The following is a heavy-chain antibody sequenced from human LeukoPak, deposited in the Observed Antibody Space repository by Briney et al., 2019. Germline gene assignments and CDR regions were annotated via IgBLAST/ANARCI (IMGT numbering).Heavy chain of an antibody. J-gene: IGHJ1*01. CDR2: ISAYNGNT. CDR1: SYTFTSYG. V-gene: IGHV1-18*01. Sequence: ASMKVSCQASSYTFTSYGISWVRQAPGQGLEWMGWISAYNGNTNYAQKLQGRVTMTTDKSTSPAYMVLGSQRPDDTALYYFARNRRKRVGRFDEYFQHWGQGTLVTVSS. CDR3: ARNRRKRVGRFDEYFQH. D-gene: IGHD1-26*01.